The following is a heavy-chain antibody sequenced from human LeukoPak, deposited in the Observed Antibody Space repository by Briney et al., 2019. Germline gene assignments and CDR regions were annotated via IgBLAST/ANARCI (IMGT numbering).Heavy chain of an antibody. V-gene: IGHV3-7*01. CDR2: IKQDGSEK. CDR3: ARDSYGSGSYYNNWFDP. Sequence: GGSLRLSCAASGFTFSSYWMSWVRQAPGKGLEWVSNIKQDGSEKYYVDSVKGRFTISRDNAKNSLYLQMNSLRAEDTAVYYCARDSYGSGSYYNNWFDPWGQGTLVTVSS. CDR1: GFTFSSYW. J-gene: IGHJ5*02. D-gene: IGHD3-10*01.